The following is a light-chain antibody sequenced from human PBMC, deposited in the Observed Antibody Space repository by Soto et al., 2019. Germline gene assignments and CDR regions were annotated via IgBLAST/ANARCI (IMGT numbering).Light chain of an antibody. CDR2: GAS. Sequence: IVLAQSPGALSLSPGERATLSCRASHSVSRTYLAWYQQKPGQAPRLLMYGASDRASGVPARFSGSGSGTDFTLTISSLEPEDFAVYYCQQRNNWPRSTFGQGTRLEI. V-gene: IGKV3-11*01. CDR3: QQRNNWPRST. J-gene: IGKJ5*01. CDR1: HSVSRTY.